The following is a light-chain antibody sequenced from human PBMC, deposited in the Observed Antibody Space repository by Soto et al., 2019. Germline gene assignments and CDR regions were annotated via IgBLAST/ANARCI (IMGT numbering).Light chain of an antibody. CDR1: QSVSSN. CDR3: QQYNNLPGT. J-gene: IGKJ3*01. CDR2: GAS. Sequence: EIVMTQSPATLSVSPGERATLSCRASQSVSSNLAWYPQKPGQAPRLLIYGASTRATGIPARFSGSGSGTEFTLTIGSLQSEDFAVYYCQQYNNLPGTFGHGTKVDIK. V-gene: IGKV3-15*01.